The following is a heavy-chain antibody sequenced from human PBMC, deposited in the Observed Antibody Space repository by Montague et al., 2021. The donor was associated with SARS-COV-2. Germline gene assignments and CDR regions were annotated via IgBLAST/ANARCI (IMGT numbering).Heavy chain of an antibody. CDR1: GGSISSSGYY. J-gene: IGHJ4*02. D-gene: IGHD6-13*01. Sequence: SETLSLTCTVSGGSISSSGYYWNWIRQPPGKGLEWIGSIYYSGSTYYNPSLKSRVTISVDTSKNQFSLKLSSVTAADTTVYYCATSGQHNSSGVFDYWGRGTLVTVSS. CDR2: IYYSGST. V-gene: IGHV4-39*01. CDR3: ATSGQHNSSGVFDY.